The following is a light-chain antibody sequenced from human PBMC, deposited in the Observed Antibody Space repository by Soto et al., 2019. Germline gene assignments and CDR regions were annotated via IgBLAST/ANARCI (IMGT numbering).Light chain of an antibody. V-gene: IGLV2-11*01. CDR3: CSYAGSYTFV. CDR1: SSDGGVYNY. CDR2: DVS. J-gene: IGLJ1*01. Sequence: QSALTQPRSVSGYPGQSVTISCTGTSSDGGVYNYVSWYQQYPGKAPKIMIYDVSKRPSGVPDRFSGSKFYNTASLTISGLQAEDEADYYCCSYAGSYTFVVGSGTKVTVL.